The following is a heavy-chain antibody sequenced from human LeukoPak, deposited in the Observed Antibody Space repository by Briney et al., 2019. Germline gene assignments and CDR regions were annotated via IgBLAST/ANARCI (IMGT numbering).Heavy chain of an antibody. CDR3: AKTTNFDL. V-gene: IGHV3-30*18. Sequence: GGSLRLSCAASGFTFSSYGMHWVRQAPGKGLERVAVMSYDGSNKYYADSVKGRFTISRDNSKNTLYLQMNSLRAEDTAVYYCAKTTNFDLWGRGTLVTVSS. CDR2: MSYDGSNK. J-gene: IGHJ2*01. D-gene: IGHD4-17*01. CDR1: GFTFSSYG.